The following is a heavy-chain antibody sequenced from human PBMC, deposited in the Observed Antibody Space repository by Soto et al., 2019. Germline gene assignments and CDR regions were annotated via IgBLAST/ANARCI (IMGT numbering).Heavy chain of an antibody. CDR2: ITGSGDNS. J-gene: IGHJ5*02. Sequence: EVQLLESGGGLVQPGGSLRLSCAASGFPFSDHAMSWVRQAPGKGLEWVSSITGSGDNSYFADSVKGRFTVSRDNFKNTFFLKMNTERAEDRAVFYGEKDLYARPRGGWFPPWGQGPLVPVSS. V-gene: IGHV3-23*01. D-gene: IGHD2-2*01. CDR3: EKDLYARPRGGWFPP. CDR1: GFPFSDHA.